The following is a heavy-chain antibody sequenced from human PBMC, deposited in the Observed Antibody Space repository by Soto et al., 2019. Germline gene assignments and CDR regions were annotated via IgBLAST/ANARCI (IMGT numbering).Heavy chain of an antibody. CDR2: IRGFSPYT. CDR3: ARDRGYDAHDYYYNAMDV. Sequence: LRVSCISSGFTFGTYTMNWVRQAPGKGLEGVSGIRGFSPYTFYAESVKGRFTISRDNAKNSLYLQMNSLRAEDTAVYYCARDRGYDAHDYYYNAMDVWGQGTTVTVSS. V-gene: IGHV3-21*01. J-gene: IGHJ6*02. D-gene: IGHD2-15*01. CDR1: GFTFGTYT.